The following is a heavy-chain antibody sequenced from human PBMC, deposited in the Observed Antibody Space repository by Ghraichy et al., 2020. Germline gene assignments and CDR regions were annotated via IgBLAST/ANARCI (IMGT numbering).Heavy chain of an antibody. V-gene: IGHV3-23*01. Sequence: GGSLRLSCAASGFSVSNYAMSWVRQAPGKGLEWVSIISGSGDYYADSVKGRFTISRDKSKNTLYLQMNSLRVEDAALYYCTKDGLWGNYYRDYWGQGTLVTVSS. CDR1: GFSVSNYA. D-gene: IGHD3-10*01. CDR3: TKDGLWGNYYRDY. J-gene: IGHJ4*02. CDR2: ISGSGD.